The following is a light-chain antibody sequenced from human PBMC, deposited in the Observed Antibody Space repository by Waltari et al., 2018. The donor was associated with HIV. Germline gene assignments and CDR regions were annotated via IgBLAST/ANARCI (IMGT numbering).Light chain of an antibody. CDR1: NSNIGAGFD. V-gene: IGLV1-40*01. CDR3: QSYDSRLSGSVV. Sequence: QSALTQPPSVSRAPGQSVTISCSGTNSNIGAGFDVHWYPQVPGTAPRLLIYDNNKRPSGVPDRFSGSKSGTSASLAINGLQSEDEADYYCQSYDSRLSGSVVFGGGTKVTVL. J-gene: IGLJ2*01. CDR2: DNN.